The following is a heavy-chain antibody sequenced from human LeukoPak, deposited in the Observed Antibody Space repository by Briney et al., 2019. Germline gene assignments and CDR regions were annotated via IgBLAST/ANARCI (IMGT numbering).Heavy chain of an antibody. J-gene: IGHJ4*02. D-gene: IGHD4-17*01. CDR3: APSPTTVTREGSN. Sequence: SVKVSCKASGGTFSSYAISWVRQAPGQGLEWMGRIIPILGIANYAQKFQGRVTITADKSTSTAYMQLSSLRSEDTAVYYCAPSPTTVTREGSNWGQGTLVTVSS. CDR1: GGTFSSYA. V-gene: IGHV1-69*04. CDR2: IIPILGIA.